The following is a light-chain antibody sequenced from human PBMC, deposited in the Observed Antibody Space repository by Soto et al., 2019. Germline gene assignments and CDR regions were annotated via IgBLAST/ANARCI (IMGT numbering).Light chain of an antibody. CDR2: GNS. CDR1: SSNIGAGYD. J-gene: IGLJ2*01. CDR3: QSYDSSLSGYVV. V-gene: IGLV1-40*01. Sequence: VLTQPPSVSGAPGQRVTISCTGSSSNIGAGYDVHWYQQLPGTAPKLLIYGNSNRPSGVPDRFSGSKSGTSASLAITGLQAEDAADYYCQSYDSSLSGYVVFGGGTKLTVL.